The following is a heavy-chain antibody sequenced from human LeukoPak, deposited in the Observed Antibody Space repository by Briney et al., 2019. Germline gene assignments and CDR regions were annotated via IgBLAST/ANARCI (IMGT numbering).Heavy chain of an antibody. CDR3: AKDLESYYYGSGSYLDY. V-gene: IGHV3-30*02. CDR2: IRYDGSNK. J-gene: IGHJ4*02. CDR1: GFIFSNYG. Sequence: GGSLRLSCAASGFIFSNYGMHWVRQAPGKGLEGVAFIRYDGSNKYYADSVKGRFTISRDNSKNTLYLQMNSLRAEDTAVYYCAKDLESYYYGSGSYLDYWGQGTLVTVSS. D-gene: IGHD3-10*01.